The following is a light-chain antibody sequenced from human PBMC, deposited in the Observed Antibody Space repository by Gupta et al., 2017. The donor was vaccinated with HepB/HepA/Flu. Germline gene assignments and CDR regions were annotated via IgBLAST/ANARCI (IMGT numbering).Light chain of an antibody. CDR1: QDIRKY. CDR3: QQVRNSPYT. Sequence: DIPMTQSPSSLSASVGDRVTITCQASQDIRKYLNWYQQKPGEAPKLLIYDASHLDAGVPSRFSGSGSGTELTLTITKLEPEDIATYYCQQVRNSPYTFGQGTKMDIK. V-gene: IGKV1-33*01. J-gene: IGKJ2*01. CDR2: DAS.